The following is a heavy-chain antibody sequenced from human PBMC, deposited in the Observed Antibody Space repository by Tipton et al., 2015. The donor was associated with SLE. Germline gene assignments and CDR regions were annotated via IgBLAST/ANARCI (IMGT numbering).Heavy chain of an antibody. J-gene: IGHJ3*02. CDR3: ANQIFYAGDAFDI. CDR1: GFTVSSNY. D-gene: IGHD2/OR15-2a*01. Sequence: VQLVQSGGGLVQPGDSLRLSCAASGFTVSSNYMTWVRQAPGKGLEWVSVIYSGGTTYYADSVKGRFTIYRDNSKNTLYLQMNSLRIEDTAVYYCANQIFYAGDAFDIWGQGTMVTVSS. CDR2: IYSGGTT. V-gene: IGHV3-53*04.